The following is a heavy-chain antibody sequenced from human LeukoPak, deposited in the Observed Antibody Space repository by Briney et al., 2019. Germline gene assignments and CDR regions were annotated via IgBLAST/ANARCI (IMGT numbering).Heavy chain of an antibody. D-gene: IGHD5-18*01. Sequence: SVKVSCKASGGTFSSYAISWVRQAPGQGPEWMGRIIPIFGTANYAQKFQGRVTITTDESTSTAYMEPSSLRSEDTAVYYCASEGRIQRSWFDPWGQGTLVTVSS. CDR2: IIPIFGTA. J-gene: IGHJ5*02. CDR3: ASEGRIQRSWFDP. V-gene: IGHV1-69*05. CDR1: GGTFSSYA.